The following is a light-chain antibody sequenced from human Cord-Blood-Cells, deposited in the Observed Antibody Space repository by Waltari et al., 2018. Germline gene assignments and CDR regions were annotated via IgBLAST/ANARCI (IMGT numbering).Light chain of an antibody. J-gene: IGKJ2*01. V-gene: IGKV1-39*01. CDR2: AAS. CDR3: QPSYSTPYT. Sequence: DIQMTQSPSYLSASVADRVTITCRASQSISSYLNWYQQKPGKAPKLLIYAASSLQSGVPSRFSGSRAGIDFTLTISCLQPEDSATYYCQPSYSTPYTFGQATKLEIK. CDR1: QSISSY.